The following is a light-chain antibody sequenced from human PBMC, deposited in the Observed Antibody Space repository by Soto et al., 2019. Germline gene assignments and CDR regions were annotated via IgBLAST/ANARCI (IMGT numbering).Light chain of an antibody. CDR2: GAT. V-gene: IGKV3-15*01. J-gene: IGKJ1*01. CDR1: QNVLSA. CDR3: QQYRSWPRT. Sequence: EILLPQSPATLSVSPGETATLSCRASQNVLSALAWYQQKPGQAPRLLVYGATTRATDAPAKFRGRGSGTEFSLTISSLQSEDSAPYYCQQYRSWPRTFGQGSKVEI.